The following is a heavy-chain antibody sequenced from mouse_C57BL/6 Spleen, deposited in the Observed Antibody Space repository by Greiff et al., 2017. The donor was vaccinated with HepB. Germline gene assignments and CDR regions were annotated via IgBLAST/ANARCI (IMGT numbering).Heavy chain of an antibody. V-gene: IGHV5-6*01. CDR2: ISSGGSYT. D-gene: IGHD1-1*01. Sequence: EVKLVESGGDLVKPGGSLKLSCAASGFTFSSYGMSWVRQTPDKRLEWVATISSGGSYTYYPDSVKGRFTISRDNAKNTLYLQMSSLKSEDTAMYYCARHQFITMVVAPLDYWGQGTTLTVSS. CDR1: GFTFSSYG. J-gene: IGHJ2*01. CDR3: ARHQFITMVVAPLDY.